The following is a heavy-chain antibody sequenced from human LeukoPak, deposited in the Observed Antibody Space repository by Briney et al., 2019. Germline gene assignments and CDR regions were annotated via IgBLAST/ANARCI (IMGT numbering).Heavy chain of an antibody. CDR2: IYHSGST. Sequence: SGTLSLTCAVSGGSISSSNWWSWVRPPPGKRLEWIGEIYHSGSTNYNPSLQSRVTISVDKSENQFSLKLSSVTAADTAVYYCARLAVVVPAAELNWYFDLWGRGTLVTVSS. CDR1: GGSISSSNW. CDR3: ARLAVVVPAAELNWYFDL. V-gene: IGHV4-4*02. D-gene: IGHD2-2*01. J-gene: IGHJ2*01.